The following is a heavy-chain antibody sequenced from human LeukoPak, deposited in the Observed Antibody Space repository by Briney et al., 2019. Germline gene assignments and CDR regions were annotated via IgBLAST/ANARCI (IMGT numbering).Heavy chain of an antibody. CDR3: ARDRAVTQDWVEFDP. J-gene: IGHJ5*02. CDR1: GFSVSNYY. V-gene: IGHV3-66*03. D-gene: IGHD4-17*01. Sequence: PGGSLRLSCAGSGFSVSNYYMSWVRQAPGNGLEWVSLNSGETFYADSVKGRFTISRDNSKNTMYLQMNRLRVEDTAVYFCARDRAVTQDWVEFDPWGQGTLVTVSS. CDR2: NSGET.